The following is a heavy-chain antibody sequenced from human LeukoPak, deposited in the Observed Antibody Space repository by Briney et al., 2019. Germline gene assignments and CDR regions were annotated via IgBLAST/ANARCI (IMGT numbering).Heavy chain of an antibody. D-gene: IGHD3-9*01. CDR2: IYYSGST. CDR1: GFTFGDYG. V-gene: IGHV4-39*01. J-gene: IGHJ5*02. CDR3: ARLCRLLRYFDWLPH. Sequence: PGGSLRLSCTVSGFTFGDYGMSWVRQAPGKGLEWIGSIYYSGSTYYNPSLKSRVTISVDTSKNQFSLKLSSVTAADTAVYYCARLCRLLRYFDWLPHWGQGTLVTVSS.